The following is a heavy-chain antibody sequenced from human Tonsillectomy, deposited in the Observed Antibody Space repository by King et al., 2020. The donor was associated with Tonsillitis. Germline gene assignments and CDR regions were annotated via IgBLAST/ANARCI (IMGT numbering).Heavy chain of an antibody. Sequence: QLVQSGGGLVQPGGSLRLSCAASGFTFSDHYMAWVRQAPGKGLECVGRTRNKVNNYTTEYAASVKGRFTISRDDSKNSLYLQMNSLKIEDTAVYYCARAGYGYLCESYPYYYYGMDVWGQGTTVTVSS. CDR3: ARAGYGYLCESYPYYYYGMDV. D-gene: IGHD3-16*02. CDR2: TRNKVNNYTT. J-gene: IGHJ6*02. CDR1: GFTFSDHY. V-gene: IGHV3-72*01.